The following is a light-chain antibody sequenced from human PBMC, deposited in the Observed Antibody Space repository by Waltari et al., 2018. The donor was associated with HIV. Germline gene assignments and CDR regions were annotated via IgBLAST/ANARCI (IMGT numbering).Light chain of an antibody. CDR2: DVS. J-gene: IGLJ2*01. Sequence: QSALTQPASVSGAPGQSITISCTGTASDIGDYNYVSWYQQHPGKAPKLVIYDVSNRPSGISTRFSGSKSGTTASRTISGLQAEDEAVYYCSSYTRSTRTTAWLFGGGTRLTVL. CDR1: ASDIGDYNY. CDR3: SSYTRSTRTTAWL. V-gene: IGLV2-14*03.